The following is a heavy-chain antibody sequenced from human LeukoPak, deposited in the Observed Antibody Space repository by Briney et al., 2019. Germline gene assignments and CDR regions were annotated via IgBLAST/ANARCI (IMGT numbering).Heavy chain of an antibody. CDR1: GGSISSSSYY. CDR2: IYYSGST. J-gene: IGHJ4*02. D-gene: IGHD4-17*01. CDR3: ARGGVWTTVFY. V-gene: IGHV4-39*07. Sequence: PSETLSLTCTVSGGSISSSSYYWGWIRQPPGKGLEWIGSIYYSGSTYYNPSLKSRVTISVDTSKNQFSLKLSSVTAADTAVYYCARGGVWTTVFYWGQGTLVTVSS.